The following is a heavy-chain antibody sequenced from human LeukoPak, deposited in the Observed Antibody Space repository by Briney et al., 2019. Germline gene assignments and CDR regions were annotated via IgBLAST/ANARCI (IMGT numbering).Heavy chain of an antibody. CDR3: ARDPLGIAVAGLPPIYYGTDV. D-gene: IGHD6-19*01. Sequence: SETLSLTCTVSGGSISTYYWSWIRQPPGKGLAWIGYIHYSGSTNYNPSLKSRVTISVDTSKNQFSLKLSSVTAADTAVYYCARDPLGIAVAGLPPIYYGTDVWGQGTTVTVS. V-gene: IGHV4-59*01. CDR2: IHYSGST. CDR1: GGSISTYY. J-gene: IGHJ6*02.